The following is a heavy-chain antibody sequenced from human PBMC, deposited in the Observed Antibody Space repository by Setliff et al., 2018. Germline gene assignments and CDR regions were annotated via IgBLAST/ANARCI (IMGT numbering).Heavy chain of an antibody. Sequence: ASVKVSCKTSGYTFTNYGTNWVRQAPGQGLEWMGWNSAYAQKFQGRVTMTTDTPTSTAYMELRSLRTDDTAVYYCARGPPDFVVVPAAAKFDYWGQGTLVTVS. V-gene: IGHV1-18*01. CDR3: ARGPPDFVVVPAAAKFDY. J-gene: IGHJ4*02. D-gene: IGHD2-2*01. CDR1: GYTFTNYG. CDR2: NSA.